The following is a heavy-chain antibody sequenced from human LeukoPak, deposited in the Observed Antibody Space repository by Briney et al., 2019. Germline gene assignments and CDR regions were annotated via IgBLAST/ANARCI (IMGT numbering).Heavy chain of an antibody. V-gene: IGHV1-69*05. Sequence: SVKVSCKASGGTFSSYAISWVRQAPGQGLEWMGGIIPIFGTANYAQKFQGRVTITTDECTSTAYMELSSLRSEDTAVYYCARTRHVNWNHGRYYFDYWGQGTLVTVSS. CDR2: IIPIFGTA. CDR1: GGTFSSYA. D-gene: IGHD1-14*01. CDR3: ARTRHVNWNHGRYYFDY. J-gene: IGHJ4*02.